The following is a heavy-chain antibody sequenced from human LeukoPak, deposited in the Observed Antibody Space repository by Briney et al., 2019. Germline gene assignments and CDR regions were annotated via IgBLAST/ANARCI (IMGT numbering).Heavy chain of an antibody. CDR3: ARLSMVRGVIHPRGWFDP. J-gene: IGHJ5*02. Sequence: GESLKISCKGSGYNFTSYWIGWVRQMPGKGLEWMGIIYPGDSDTRYSPSFEGQVTISADKSISTAYLQWSSLKASDTAMYYCARLSMVRGVIHPRGWFDPWGQGTLVTVSS. CDR1: GYNFTSYW. V-gene: IGHV5-51*01. D-gene: IGHD3-10*01. CDR2: IYPGDSDT.